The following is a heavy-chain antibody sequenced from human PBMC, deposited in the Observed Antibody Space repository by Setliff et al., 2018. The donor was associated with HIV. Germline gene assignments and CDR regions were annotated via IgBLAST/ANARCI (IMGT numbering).Heavy chain of an antibody. CDR3: ARELHDYSNYSGWFDP. CDR1: GDSIGSSSYH. V-gene: IGHV4-39*02. Sequence: SETLSLTCTVSGDSIGSSSYHWGWIRQPPGKGLEWIGSINYSGSTYQNPSLKSRVTISVDTSKNQYSLKLSSVTAADTAVYYCARELHDYSNYSGWFDPWGQGTPVTVSS. D-gene: IGHD4-4*01. J-gene: IGHJ5*02. CDR2: INYSGST.